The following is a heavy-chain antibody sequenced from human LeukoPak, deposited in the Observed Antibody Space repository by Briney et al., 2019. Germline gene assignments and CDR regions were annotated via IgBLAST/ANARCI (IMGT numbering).Heavy chain of an antibody. D-gene: IGHD2-15*01. V-gene: IGHV4-30-2*01. CDR3: ARAWRDCSGGSCYPVFDY. Sequence: SQTLSLTCTVSGGSISSGGYYWSWIRQPPGKGLEWIGYIYHSGSTYYNPSLKSRVTISVDRSKNQFSLKLSSVTAADTAVYYCARAWRDCSGGSCYPVFDYWGQGTLVTVSS. CDR2: IYHSGST. CDR1: GGSISSGGYY. J-gene: IGHJ4*02.